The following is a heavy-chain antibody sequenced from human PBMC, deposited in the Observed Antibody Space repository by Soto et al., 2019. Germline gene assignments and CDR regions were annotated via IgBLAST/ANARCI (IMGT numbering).Heavy chain of an antibody. J-gene: IGHJ5*02. CDR3: ARKGSNYRWFDP. CDR2: INHSGST. CDR1: GGSFSGYY. Sequence: PXATLSLTFAVYGGSFSGYYWSWIRQPPGKGLEWIGEINHSGSTNYNPSLKSRVTISVDTSKNQFSLKLSSVTAADTAVYYCARKGSNYRWFDPWGQGTLVTVSS. D-gene: IGHD4-4*01. V-gene: IGHV4-34*01.